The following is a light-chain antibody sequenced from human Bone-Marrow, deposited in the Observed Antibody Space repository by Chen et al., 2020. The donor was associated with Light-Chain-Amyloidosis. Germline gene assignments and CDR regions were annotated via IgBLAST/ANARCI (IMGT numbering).Light chain of an antibody. V-gene: IGKV3-20*01. J-gene: IGKJ4*01. CDR2: GSS. CDR1: QTISSNY. Sequence: EIVLTQSPGTLSLSPGEGANLSCRASQTISSNYLTWYQQNFGQAPRLLIYGSSSRATGIPDRFTGSGSGTGFTLTINRLEPEDCAMYYCQQYGTSPLTFGGGTKVEIK. CDR3: QQYGTSPLT.